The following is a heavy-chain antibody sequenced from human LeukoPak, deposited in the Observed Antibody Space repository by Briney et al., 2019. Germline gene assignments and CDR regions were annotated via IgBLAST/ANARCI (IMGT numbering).Heavy chain of an antibody. V-gene: IGHV3-48*03. CDR3: ARGFRDTAMFLDY. CDR1: GITFSGYE. CDR2: ISSSGSTV. Sequence: PGGSLRLSCAASGITFSGYEMNWVRQAPGKGLEWISCISSSGSTVYYADSVKGRFTISRDNARNSLNLQMNSLRAEDTAVYYCARGFRDTAMFLDYWGQGTLVTVSS. D-gene: IGHD5-18*01. J-gene: IGHJ4*01.